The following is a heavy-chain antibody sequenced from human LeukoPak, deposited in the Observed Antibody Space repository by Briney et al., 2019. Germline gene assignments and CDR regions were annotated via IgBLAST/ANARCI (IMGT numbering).Heavy chain of an antibody. CDR1: GFTFSSYA. Sequence: QPGGSLRLSCAASGFTFSSYAMSWVRQVPGKGLEWVSAISGSGGSTYYADSVKGRFTISRDNSKNTLYLQMNSLRAEDTAVYYCAKGSIFGVVITRFDYWGQGTLVTVSS. CDR3: AKGSIFGVVITRFDY. J-gene: IGHJ4*02. D-gene: IGHD3-3*01. V-gene: IGHV3-23*01. CDR2: ISGSGGST.